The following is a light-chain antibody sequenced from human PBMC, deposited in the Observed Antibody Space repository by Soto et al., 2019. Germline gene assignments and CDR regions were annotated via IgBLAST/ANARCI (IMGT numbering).Light chain of an antibody. CDR2: EVN. CDR3: QAYDYSLTAFV. J-gene: IGLJ3*02. V-gene: IGLV2-8*01. Sequence: QSALTQPPSASGSPGQSVTISCTGTGSDIGRYNSVSWYQHHPGKAPKLIIYEVNKRPSGVPDRFSGSKSGSAASLTVSGLQAEDESDYYCQAYDYSLTAFVFGGGTKLTVL. CDR1: GSDIGRYNS.